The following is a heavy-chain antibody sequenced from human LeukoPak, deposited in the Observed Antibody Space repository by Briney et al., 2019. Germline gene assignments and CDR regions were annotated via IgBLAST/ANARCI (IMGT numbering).Heavy chain of an antibody. Sequence: GRSLRLSCAASGFTFDDYAMHWVRQAPGKGLEWVSGISWNSGSIGYADSVKGRFTISRDNAKNTLYLQMNSLRAEDTAVYYCARDRADSLDYWGQGTLVTVSS. D-gene: IGHD2-21*01. J-gene: IGHJ4*02. V-gene: IGHV3-9*01. CDR1: GFTFDDYA. CDR3: ARDRADSLDY. CDR2: ISWNSGSI.